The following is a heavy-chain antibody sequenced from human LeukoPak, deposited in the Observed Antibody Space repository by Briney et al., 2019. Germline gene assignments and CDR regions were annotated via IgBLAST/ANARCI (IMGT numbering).Heavy chain of an antibody. Sequence: GGSLRLSCAASGFTFSSYAMSWVRQAPGKGLEWVSAISGSGGSTYYADSVKGRFTISRDNSKNTLYLQMNSLRAEDTAVYYCAKYAVVPAAIYYYMDVWGKGTTVTVSS. CDR3: AKYAVVPAAIYYYMDV. J-gene: IGHJ6*03. D-gene: IGHD2-2*01. CDR2: ISGSGGST. V-gene: IGHV3-23*01. CDR1: GFTFSSYA.